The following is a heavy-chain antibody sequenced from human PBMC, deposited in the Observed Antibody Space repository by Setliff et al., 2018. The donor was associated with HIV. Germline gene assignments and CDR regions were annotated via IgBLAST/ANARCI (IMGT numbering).Heavy chain of an antibody. CDR3: AKDPYGGKGYFQY. D-gene: IGHD4-17*01. CDR1: GFTFSIYA. Sequence: SLRLSCVASGFTFSIYAMHWVRQAPGKGLQWVAVIWYDGSHKTYADSVKGRFTISRDNSKKTLYLQMNSLRAEDTAVYYCAKDPYGGKGYFQYWGQGTVVTVSS. J-gene: IGHJ1*01. CDR2: IWYDGSHK. V-gene: IGHV3-33*06.